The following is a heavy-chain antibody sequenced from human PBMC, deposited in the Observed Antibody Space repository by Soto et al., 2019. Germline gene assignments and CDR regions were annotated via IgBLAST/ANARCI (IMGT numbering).Heavy chain of an antibody. J-gene: IGHJ4*02. D-gene: IGHD3-3*01. V-gene: IGHV4-34*01. CDR1: GGSFSGYY. CDR2: INHSGST. Sequence: SETLSLTCAVYGGSFSGYYWSWIRQPPWKGLEWIGEINHSGSTNYNPSLKSRVTISVGTSKNQFSLKLSSVTAADTAVYYCARLPGTIFGVVRPFDYWGQGTLVTVSS. CDR3: ARLPGTIFGVVRPFDY.